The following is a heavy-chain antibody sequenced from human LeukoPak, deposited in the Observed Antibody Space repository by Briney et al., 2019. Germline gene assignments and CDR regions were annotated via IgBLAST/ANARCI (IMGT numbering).Heavy chain of an antibody. J-gene: IGHJ5*02. CDR1: GGTFSSYA. V-gene: IGHV1-69*13. Sequence: SVKVSCKASGGTFSSYAISWVRQAPGQGLEWMGGIIPIIGTANYAQKFQGRVTITADESTSTAYMELSSLRSEDTAVYYCARVVPFPGIAAAGTFDPWGQGTLVTVSS. CDR3: ARVVPFPGIAAAGTFDP. CDR2: IIPIIGTA. D-gene: IGHD6-13*01.